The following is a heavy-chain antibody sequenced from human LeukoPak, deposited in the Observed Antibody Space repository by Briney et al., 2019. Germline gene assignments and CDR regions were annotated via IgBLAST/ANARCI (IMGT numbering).Heavy chain of an antibody. CDR3: AKDSGTWNDSDY. J-gene: IGHJ4*02. V-gene: IGHV3-9*01. CDR2: ISWNSGSI. D-gene: IGHD1-1*01. CDR1: GFTFDDYA. Sequence: GGSLRLSCAASGFTFDDYAMHWVRQAPGKGLEGVSGISWNSGSIVYADSVKGRFTISRDNAKNSLYLQMKTLRAEDTATYYCAKDSGTWNDSDYWGQGTLVTVSS.